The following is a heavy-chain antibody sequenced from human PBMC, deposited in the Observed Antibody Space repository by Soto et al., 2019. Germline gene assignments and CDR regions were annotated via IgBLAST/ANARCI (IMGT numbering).Heavy chain of an antibody. J-gene: IGHJ4*02. CDR3: ARGPLRSEPYCSSTSCYIFDY. CDR1: GGSFSGYY. Sequence: PSETLSLTCAVYGGSFSGYYWSWIRQPPGKGLEWIGEINHSGSTNYNPSLKSRVAISVDTSKNQFSLKLSSVTAADTAVYYCARGPLRSEPYCSSTSCYIFDYWGQGTLVTVSS. D-gene: IGHD2-2*02. V-gene: IGHV4-34*01. CDR2: INHSGST.